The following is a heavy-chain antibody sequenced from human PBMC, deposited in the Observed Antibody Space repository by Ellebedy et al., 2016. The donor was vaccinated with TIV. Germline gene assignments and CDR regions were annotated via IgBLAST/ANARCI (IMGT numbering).Heavy chain of an antibody. V-gene: IGHV3-21*01. Sequence: GESLKISXAASGFTFSSYSMNWVRQAPGKGLEWVSSISSSSSYIYYADSVKGGFTISRDNAKNSLYLQMNSLRAEDTAVYYCARAPRGTVTTWIAYWGQGTLVTVSS. CDR3: ARAPRGTVTTWIAY. CDR1: GFTFSSYS. D-gene: IGHD4-17*01. CDR2: ISSSSSYI. J-gene: IGHJ4*02.